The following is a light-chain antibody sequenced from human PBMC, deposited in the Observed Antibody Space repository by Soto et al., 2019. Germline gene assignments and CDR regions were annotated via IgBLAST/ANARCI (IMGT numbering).Light chain of an antibody. CDR2: EGG. J-gene: IGLJ2*01. V-gene: IGLV2-23*01. CDR1: SSDVGNYNL. Sequence: QSALTQPASVSGSPGQSITISCTGTSSDVGNYNLVSWYQQYPGKAPKLMIYEGGKRPSGVSNRFSGSKSGNTACLTISGLQAEDEADYYCCSFALRSTVIFGGGTKVTVL. CDR3: CSFALRSTVI.